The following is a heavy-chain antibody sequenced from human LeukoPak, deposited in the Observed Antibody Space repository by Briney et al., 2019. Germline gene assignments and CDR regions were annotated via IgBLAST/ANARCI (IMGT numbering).Heavy chain of an antibody. J-gene: IGHJ4*02. V-gene: IGHV3-23*01. CDR1: GFTFSGYA. Sequence: GGSLRLSCAASGFTFSGYAMTWVRQAPGKGLEWVSGISGSGGSTYYADSVKGRFTISRDNSKNTLYLQMNSLRAEDTAVYYCAKGKYCGVNSGHDYWGQGTLVTVSS. CDR2: ISGSGGST. D-gene: IGHD4/OR15-4a*01. CDR3: AKGKYCGVNSGHDY.